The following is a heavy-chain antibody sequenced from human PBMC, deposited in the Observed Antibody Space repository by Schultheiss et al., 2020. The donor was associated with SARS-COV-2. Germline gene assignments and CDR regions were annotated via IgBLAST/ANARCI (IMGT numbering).Heavy chain of an antibody. Sequence: SETLSLTCTVSGGSISSYYWNWIRQPPGKGLEWVGYIYYGGITNYNPSLKSRVTISVDTSKNQFSLKLSSVTAADTAVYYCASGGNWNDRREAFDIWGQGTMVTVSS. D-gene: IGHD1-1*01. CDR2: IYYGGIT. V-gene: IGHV4-59*01. CDR3: ASGGNWNDRREAFDI. J-gene: IGHJ3*02. CDR1: GGSISSYY.